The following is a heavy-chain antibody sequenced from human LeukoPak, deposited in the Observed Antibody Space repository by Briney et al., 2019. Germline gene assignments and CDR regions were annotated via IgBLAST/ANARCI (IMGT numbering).Heavy chain of an antibody. D-gene: IGHD3-22*01. CDR2: ISYDGSNK. Sequence: PGGSLRLSCAASGFIFTNYFMSWVRQAPGKGLEWAAVISYDGSNKYYADSVKGRFTISRDNSKNTLYLQMNSLRAEDTAVYYCEGYYYDSSGYYRDYWGQGTLVTVSS. V-gene: IGHV3-30-3*01. CDR1: GFIFTNYF. CDR3: EGYYYDSSGYYRDY. J-gene: IGHJ4*02.